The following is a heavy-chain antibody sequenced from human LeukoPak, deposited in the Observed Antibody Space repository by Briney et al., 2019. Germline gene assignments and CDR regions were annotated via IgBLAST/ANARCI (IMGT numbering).Heavy chain of an antibody. CDR1: GGTFSSYA. J-gene: IGHJ4*02. V-gene: IGHV1-69*01. D-gene: IGHD1-26*01. Sequence: ASVKVSCKASGGTFSSYAISWVRQAPGQGLEWMGGIIPIFGTANYAQKFQGRVTITADESTSTAYMELSSLRSEDTAVYYCARGAREWELSYCFDYWGQGTLVTVSS. CDR2: IIPIFGTA. CDR3: ARGAREWELSYCFDY.